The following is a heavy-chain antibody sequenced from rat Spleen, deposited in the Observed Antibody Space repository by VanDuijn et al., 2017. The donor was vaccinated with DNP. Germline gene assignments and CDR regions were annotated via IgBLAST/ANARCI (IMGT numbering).Heavy chain of an antibody. CDR2: ITSSGGST. Sequence: EVQLVESGGDLVQPGRSLKLSCVASGFTFNNYWMTWIRQVPGKGLEWVASITSSGGSTYYRDSVKGRFTISRDDAQSTLYLQMDSLRSEETATYYCARENSGYFDYWGQGVMVTVSS. CDR3: ARENSGYFDY. J-gene: IGHJ2*01. CDR1: GFTFNNYW. V-gene: IGHV5-31*01. D-gene: IGHD4-3*01.